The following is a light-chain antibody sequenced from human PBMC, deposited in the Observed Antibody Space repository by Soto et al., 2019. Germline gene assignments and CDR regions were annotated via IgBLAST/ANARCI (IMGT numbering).Light chain of an antibody. CDR3: LQDFNYPRT. J-gene: IGKJ1*01. CDR1: QGIRNN. Sequence: AIQMTQSPPSLSPSVGAGVTITCRASQGIRNNLGWYQQKPGKAPRLMIYAASSLQSGVPSRFSGSGSGTDFTLTISSLQPEDFATYYCLQDFNYPRTFGQGTKVEVK. V-gene: IGKV1-6*01. CDR2: AAS.